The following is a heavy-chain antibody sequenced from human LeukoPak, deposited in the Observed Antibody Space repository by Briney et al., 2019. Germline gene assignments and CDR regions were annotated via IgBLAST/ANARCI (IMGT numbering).Heavy chain of an antibody. CDR1: GYTFTSYG. Sequence: ASVKVSCKASGYTFTSYGISWVRQAPGQGLEWMGWITAYNGNTNYAQKVQGRVTMTTDTSTSTAYMELRSLRSDDTAVYYCARVVGGSYYSWFDPWGQGTLVTVSS. D-gene: IGHD1-26*01. V-gene: IGHV1-18*01. CDR2: ITAYNGNT. CDR3: ARVVGGSYYSWFDP. J-gene: IGHJ5*02.